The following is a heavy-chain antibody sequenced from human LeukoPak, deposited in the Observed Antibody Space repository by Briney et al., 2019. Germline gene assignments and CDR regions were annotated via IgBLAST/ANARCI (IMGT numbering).Heavy chain of an antibody. V-gene: IGHV4-61*08. Sequence: SETLSLTCTVSGGSISSGDYYWSWIQQPPGKGLEWIGYIYYSGSTNYNPSLKSRVTISVDTSMNQFSLKLSSVTAADTAVYYCARGYSSSSEWFDPWGQGTLVTVSS. J-gene: IGHJ5*02. CDR2: IYYSGST. CDR1: GGSISSGDYY. CDR3: ARGYSSSSEWFDP. D-gene: IGHD6-6*01.